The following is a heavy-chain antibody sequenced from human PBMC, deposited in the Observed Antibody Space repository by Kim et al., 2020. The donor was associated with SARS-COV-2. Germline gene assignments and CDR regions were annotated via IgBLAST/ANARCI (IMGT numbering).Heavy chain of an antibody. CDR3: AKDGYSGSCYPNDP. CDR1: GFIFSTYG. Sequence: GGSLRLSCAASGFIFSTYGMHWVRQAPGKGLEWVAVISDDGNNKYYADFVKGRFIISRDNSKNTLYLQMNSLRAEDTAVYYCAKDGYSGSCYPNDPWGQGTLVTVSS. J-gene: IGHJ5*02. CDR2: ISDDGNNK. V-gene: IGHV3-30*18. D-gene: IGHD1-26*01.